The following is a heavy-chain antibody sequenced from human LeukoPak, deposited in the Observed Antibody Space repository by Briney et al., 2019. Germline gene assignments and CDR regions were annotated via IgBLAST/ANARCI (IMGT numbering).Heavy chain of an antibody. Sequence: GGSLRLSCAASGFTVSSNYMSWVRQAPGKGLEWVSVIYSGGSTYYADSVKGRFTISRDNSKNTLYLQMNSLRAEDTAVYYCARDRGRSSGWYTGDVFDIWGQGTMVTVSS. V-gene: IGHV3-66*01. CDR3: ARDRGRSSGWYTGDVFDI. CDR2: IYSGGST. J-gene: IGHJ3*02. D-gene: IGHD6-19*01. CDR1: GFTVSSNY.